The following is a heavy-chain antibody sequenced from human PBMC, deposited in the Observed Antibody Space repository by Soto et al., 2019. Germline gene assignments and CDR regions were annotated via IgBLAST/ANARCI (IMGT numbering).Heavy chain of an antibody. CDR2: IYYSGST. CDR3: ARTRRYSYGYRTDY. D-gene: IGHD5-18*01. CDR1: GGSVSSGSYY. V-gene: IGHV4-61*01. Sequence: PSETLSLTCTVSGGSVSSGSYYWSWIRQPPGKGLEWIGYIYYSGSTNYNPSLKSRVTISVDTSKNQFSLKLSSVTAADTAVYYCARTRRYSYGYRTDYWGQGTLVTVSS. J-gene: IGHJ4*02.